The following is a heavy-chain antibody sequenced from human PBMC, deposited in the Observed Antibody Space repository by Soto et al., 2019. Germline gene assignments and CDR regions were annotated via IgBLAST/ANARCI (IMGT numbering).Heavy chain of an antibody. CDR1: GYTFTSYD. D-gene: IGHD4-17*01. Sequence: ASVKVSCKAAGYTFTSYDINWVRQATGQGLEWMGWMNPISGNTGYAQKFQGRVSMTRDTSISTAYMELSSVTAADTAVYYCARDRWGYGDYAVSYYYGMDVWGQGTTVTVSS. J-gene: IGHJ6*02. CDR2: MNPISGNT. V-gene: IGHV1-8*01. CDR3: ARDRWGYGDYAVSYYYGMDV.